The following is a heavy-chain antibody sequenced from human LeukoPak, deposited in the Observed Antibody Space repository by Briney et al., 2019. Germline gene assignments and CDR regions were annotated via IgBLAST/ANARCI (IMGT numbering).Heavy chain of an antibody. CDR3: ARVSRYCSSTSCTSDAFDI. CDR1: GGSISSGSYC. D-gene: IGHD2-2*01. V-gene: IGHV4-61*02. Sequence: SQTLSLTCTVSGGSISSGSYCWSWIRQPAGKGLEWIGRIYTSGSTNYNPPLKSRVTISVDTSKNQFSLKLSSVTAADTAVYYCARVSRYCSSTSCTSDAFDIWGQGTMVTVSS. CDR2: IYTSGST. J-gene: IGHJ3*02.